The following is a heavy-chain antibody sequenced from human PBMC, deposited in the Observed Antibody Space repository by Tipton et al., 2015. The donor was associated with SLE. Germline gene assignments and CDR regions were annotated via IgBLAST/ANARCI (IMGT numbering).Heavy chain of an antibody. D-gene: IGHD3-22*01. Sequence: SLRLSCAASGFTFSSYGMHWVRQAPGKGLEWVAFIRYDGSNKYYADSVKGRFTISRDNSKNTLYLQMNSLRAEDTAVYYCAKVDDSSGYYDDAFDIWGQGTMVTVSS. CDR1: GFTFSSYG. V-gene: IGHV3-30*02. CDR3: AKVDDSSGYYDDAFDI. J-gene: IGHJ3*02. CDR2: IRYDGSNK.